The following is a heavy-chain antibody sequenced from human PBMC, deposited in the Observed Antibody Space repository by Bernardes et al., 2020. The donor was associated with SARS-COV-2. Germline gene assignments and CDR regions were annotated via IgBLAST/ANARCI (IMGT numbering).Heavy chain of an antibody. CDR3: ARLIVDTAVVIHWYFDL. J-gene: IGHJ2*01. CDR2: IYYSGST. Sequence: SETLSLTCTVSGGSIRSHYWSWIRQPPGKGLEWIGYIYYSGSTNYNPSLKSRVTISVDTSKNQFSLKLSSVTAADTAVYYCARLIVDTAVVIHWYFDLWGRGTLVTVSS. V-gene: IGHV4-59*11. D-gene: IGHD5-18*01. CDR1: GGSIRSHY.